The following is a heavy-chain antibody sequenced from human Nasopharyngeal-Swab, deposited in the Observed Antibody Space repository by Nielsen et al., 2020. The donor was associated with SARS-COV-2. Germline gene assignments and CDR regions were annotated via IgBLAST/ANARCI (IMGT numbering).Heavy chain of an antibody. J-gene: IGHJ4*02. D-gene: IGHD4-17*01. CDR1: VFTIGRYY. CDR2: IAHDASNE. Sequence: GEPLKISCAASVFTIGRYYMSWVRQAPGKGLEWVAFIAHDASNEYYGDSVKGRFSISRDSSKNTLYLQMDSLRGEDTAVYYCARDAPAHYGAFYWGRGTLVTVAS. CDR3: ARDAPAHYGAFY. V-gene: IGHV3-30*03.